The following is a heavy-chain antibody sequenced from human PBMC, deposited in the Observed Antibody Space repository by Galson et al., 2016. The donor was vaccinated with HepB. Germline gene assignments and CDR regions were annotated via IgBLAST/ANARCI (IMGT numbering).Heavy chain of an antibody. D-gene: IGHD6-19*01. V-gene: IGHV4-34*01. Sequence: SETLSLTCAVYRGSFSGYYWSWIRQPPGKGLEWIGEINLSGSTNYNPSLKSRVTISIDTSKNQFSLNLNSVTAADTAVYYCARGYLKVDLTLAGSDWFDPWGQGTLVTVSS. CDR3: ARGYLKVDLTLAGSDWFDP. CDR2: INLSGST. J-gene: IGHJ5*02. CDR1: RGSFSGYY.